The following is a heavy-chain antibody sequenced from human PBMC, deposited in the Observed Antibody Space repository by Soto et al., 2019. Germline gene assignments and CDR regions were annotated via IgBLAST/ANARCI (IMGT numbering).Heavy chain of an antibody. Sequence: SVKVSCKASGGGNLRDYRTTWVRRAPGQGLEWMGGIIPKRGTANYAQNFQGRVTMTTDTSTSTAYMELRSLRSDDTAVYYCARDYLAYYDFWSGPQTHQPDYWGQGTLVTVSS. CDR2: IIPKRGTA. D-gene: IGHD3-3*01. J-gene: IGHJ4*02. V-gene: IGHV1-69*10. CDR1: GGGNLRDYR. CDR3: ARDYLAYYDFWSGPQTHQPDY.